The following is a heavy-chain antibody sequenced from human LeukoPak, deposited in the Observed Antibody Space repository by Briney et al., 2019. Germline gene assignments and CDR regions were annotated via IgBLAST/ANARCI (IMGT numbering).Heavy chain of an antibody. CDR3: ARGLLGIAAAGTPDY. CDR1: GYTFTSYD. CDR2: MNPNSGNT. J-gene: IGHJ4*02. V-gene: IGHV1-8*01. Sequence: ASVKVSCKASGYTFTSYDINWVRQATGQGLEWMGWMNPNSGNTGYAQKFQGRVTMTRDTSTSTVYMELSSLRSEDTAVYYCARGLLGIAAAGTPDYWGQGTLVTVSS. D-gene: IGHD6-13*01.